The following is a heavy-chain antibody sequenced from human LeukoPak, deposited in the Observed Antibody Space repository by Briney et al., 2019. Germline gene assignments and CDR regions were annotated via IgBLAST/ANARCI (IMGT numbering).Heavy chain of an antibody. Sequence: GESLKISCKGSGYSFTSYWIAWVRQMPGKGLEWMGIIYPGDSDTRYSPSFQGQVTISAHKSISTAYLQWRSLKVSDSAMYYCARLTAVVTFDYWGQGTLVTVSS. CDR1: GYSFTSYW. CDR2: IYPGDSDT. D-gene: IGHD4-23*01. V-gene: IGHV5-51*01. CDR3: ARLTAVVTFDY. J-gene: IGHJ4*02.